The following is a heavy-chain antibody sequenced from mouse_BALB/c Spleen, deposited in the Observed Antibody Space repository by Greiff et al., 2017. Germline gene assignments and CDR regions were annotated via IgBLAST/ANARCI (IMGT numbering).Heavy chain of an antibody. V-gene: IGHV1-7*01. CDR3: ARLDHYYAMDD. CDR1: GYTFTSYW. Sequence: QVQLKESGAELAKPGASVKMSCKASGYTFTSYWMHWVKQRPGQGLEWIGYINPSTGYTEYNQKFKDKATLTADKSSSTAYMQLSSLTSEDSAVYYCARLDHYYAMDDWGQGTSVTVSS. J-gene: IGHJ4*01. CDR2: INPSTGYT.